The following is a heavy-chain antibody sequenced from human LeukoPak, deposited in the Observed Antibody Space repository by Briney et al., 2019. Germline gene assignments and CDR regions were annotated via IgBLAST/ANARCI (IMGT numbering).Heavy chain of an antibody. V-gene: IGHV4-34*01. CDR3: ARGPIFVGVVGATDNWFDP. Sequence: SETLSLTCAVYGGSFSGYYWSWIRQPPGKGLEWIGEINHSGSTNYNPPLKSRVTISVDTSKNQFSLKLSSVTAADTAVYYCARGPIFVGVVGATDNWFDPWGQGTLVTVSS. D-gene: IGHD1-26*01. J-gene: IGHJ5*02. CDR1: GGSFSGYY. CDR2: INHSGST.